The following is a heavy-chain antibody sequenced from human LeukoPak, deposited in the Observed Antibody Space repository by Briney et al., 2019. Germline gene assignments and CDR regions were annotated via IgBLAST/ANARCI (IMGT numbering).Heavy chain of an antibody. J-gene: IGHJ5*02. Sequence: ASVKVSCKASGYTFTGYYMHWVRQAPGQGLEWMGWINPNSGGTNYAQKFQGRVTMTRDTSISTAYMELSRLRSDDTAVYYCARGGHSYGVEFENWFDPWGQGTLVTVSS. CDR2: INPNSGGT. CDR3: ARGGHSYGVEFENWFDP. D-gene: IGHD5-18*01. V-gene: IGHV1-2*02. CDR1: GYTFTGYY.